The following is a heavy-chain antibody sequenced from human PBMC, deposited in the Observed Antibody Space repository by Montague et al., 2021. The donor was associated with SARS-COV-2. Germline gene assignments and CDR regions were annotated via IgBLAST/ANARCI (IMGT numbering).Heavy chain of an antibody. D-gene: IGHD2-15*01. Sequence: SLRLSCAASGFTFSSYEMNLVRQAPGKGLEWVSYISSSCSTIYYADSLKGRFTISRDNAKNSLYLQMNSLRAEDPAVYYCARDGCSGGRCYSSWFDPWGQGTLVTVSS. J-gene: IGHJ5*02. CDR1: GFTFSSYE. CDR2: ISSSCSTI. V-gene: IGHV3-48*03. CDR3: ARDGCSGGRCYSSWFDP.